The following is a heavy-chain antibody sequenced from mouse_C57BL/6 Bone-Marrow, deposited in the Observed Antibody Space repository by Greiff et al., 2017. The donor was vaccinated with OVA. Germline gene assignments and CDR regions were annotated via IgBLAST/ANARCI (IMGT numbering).Heavy chain of an antibody. Sequence: VQLQQPGAELVKPGASVKMSCKASGYTFTSYWITWVKQRPGQGLEWIGDIYPGSGSTNYNEKFKSKATLTVDTSSSTAYMQLSSLTSEDSAVYYCASHSSGYVGYAMDYWGQGASVTVSS. CDR1: GYTFTSYW. V-gene: IGHV1-55*01. CDR2: IYPGSGST. D-gene: IGHD3-2*02. J-gene: IGHJ4*01. CDR3: ASHSSGYVGYAMDY.